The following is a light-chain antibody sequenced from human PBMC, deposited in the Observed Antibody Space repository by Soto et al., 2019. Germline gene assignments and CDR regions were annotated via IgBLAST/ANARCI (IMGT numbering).Light chain of an antibody. CDR1: QSVSSY. Sequence: EIVLTQSPATLSLSPGERATLSCRASQSVSSYLAWYQQKPGQAPRLLIYDASNRATGIPARFSGSGSGTDSTLTISSLEHEDFEVYSCQQRSNWPWTFGQGTKVDIK. CDR3: QQRSNWPWT. J-gene: IGKJ1*01. CDR2: DAS. V-gene: IGKV3-11*01.